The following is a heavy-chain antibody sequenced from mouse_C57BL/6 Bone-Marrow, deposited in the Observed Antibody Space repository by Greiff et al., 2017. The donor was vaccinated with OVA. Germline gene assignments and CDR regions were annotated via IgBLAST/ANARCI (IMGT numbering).Heavy chain of an antibody. V-gene: IGHV5-9-1*02. CDR2: ISSGGDYI. CDR1: GFTFSSYA. D-gene: IGHD1-1*01. CDR3: TRDTVVADWYFDV. J-gene: IGHJ1*03. Sequence: EVKVVESGEGLVKPGGSLKLSCAASGFTFSSYAMSWVRQTPEKRLEWVAYISSGGDYIYYADTVKGRFTISRDNARNTLYLQMSSLKSEDTAMYYCTRDTVVADWYFDVWGTGTTVTVSS.